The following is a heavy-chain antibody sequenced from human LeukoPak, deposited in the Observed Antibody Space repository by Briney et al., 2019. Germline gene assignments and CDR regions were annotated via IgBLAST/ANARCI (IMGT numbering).Heavy chain of an antibody. J-gene: IGHJ5*02. Sequence: SETLSLTCAVSGYSISSGYYWGWIRQPPGKGLEWIGSIYHSGSTYYNPSLKSRVTISVDTSKNQFSLKLSSVTAADTAVYYCARGGSYPGYWFDPWGQGTLVTVSS. CDR2: IYHSGST. CDR3: ARGGSYPGYWFDP. CDR1: GYSISSGYY. V-gene: IGHV4-38-2*01. D-gene: IGHD1-26*01.